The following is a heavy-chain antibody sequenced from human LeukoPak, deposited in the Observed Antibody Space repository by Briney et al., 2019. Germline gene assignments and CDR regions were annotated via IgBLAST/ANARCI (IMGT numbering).Heavy chain of an antibody. CDR1: GGSISSVNW. D-gene: IGHD5-18*01. J-gene: IGHJ5*02. CDR2: IYHSGST. CDR3: ARRPLPRIQPWLSRGAWFDP. V-gene: IGHV4-4*02. Sequence: SETLSLTCSVSGGSISSVNWWNWVRQPPGKGLELIGEIYHSGSTNYNPSLKSRVTISVDTSKNQFSLKLSSVTAADTAVYYCARRPLPRIQPWLSRGAWFDPWGQGTLVVVSS.